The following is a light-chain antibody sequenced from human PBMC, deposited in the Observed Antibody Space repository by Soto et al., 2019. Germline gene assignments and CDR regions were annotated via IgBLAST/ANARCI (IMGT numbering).Light chain of an antibody. Sequence: DIQMTQSPSTLSASVGDRVTITCRASQSIGSSLAWYQQKPGKAPNLLISDASSLERGVPSRFSGSGSGTEFTLTIRSLQPDDFATYYCQQYNGYSRTFGQGTKGEIK. CDR2: DAS. V-gene: IGKV1-5*01. J-gene: IGKJ1*01. CDR3: QQYNGYSRT. CDR1: QSIGSS.